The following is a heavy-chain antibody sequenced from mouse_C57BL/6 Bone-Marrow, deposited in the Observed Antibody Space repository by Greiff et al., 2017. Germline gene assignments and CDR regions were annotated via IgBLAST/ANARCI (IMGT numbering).Heavy chain of an antibody. CDR2: IDPSDSYT. J-gene: IGHJ1*03. Sequence: QVQLQQPGAELVMPGASVKLSCKASGYTFTSYWMHWVKQRPGQGLEWIGEIDPSDSYTNYNQKFKGKSTLTVDKSSSTAYMQLSSLTSEDSAVYYCASSGYYGSSYWYFDVWGTGTTVTVSS. CDR3: ASSGYYGSSYWYFDV. V-gene: IGHV1-69*01. D-gene: IGHD1-1*01. CDR1: GYTFTSYW.